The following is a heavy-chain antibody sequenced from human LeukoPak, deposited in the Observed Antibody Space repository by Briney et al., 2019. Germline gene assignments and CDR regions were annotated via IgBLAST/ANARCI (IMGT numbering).Heavy chain of an antibody. Sequence: GGSLRLSCAASGFTFSTYTMHWVRQASGKGLEWVGRIRSKANSYATAYAASVKGRFTISRDDSKNTAYLQMNSLKTEDTAVYYCTSPEYYYGSGSYSYYYYYGMDVWGKGTTVTVSS. D-gene: IGHD3-10*01. J-gene: IGHJ6*04. CDR1: GFTFSTYT. CDR2: IRSKANSYAT. CDR3: TSPEYYYGSGSYSYYYYYGMDV. V-gene: IGHV3-73*01.